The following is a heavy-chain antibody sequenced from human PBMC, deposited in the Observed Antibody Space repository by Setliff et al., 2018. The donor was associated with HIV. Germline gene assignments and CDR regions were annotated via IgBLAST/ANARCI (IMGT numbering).Heavy chain of an antibody. CDR3: ARGDGSYLDW. Sequence: SETLSLTCAVSGGSISSGNWWSWVRQPPGKRLEWIGEIYHSGITNYNPSLKSRVSMSVDTSKNQFSLKLSSVTAADTAVYYCARGDGSYLDWWGQGTLVTVSS. CDR2: IYHSGIT. J-gene: IGHJ4*02. D-gene: IGHD1-26*01. CDR1: GGSISSGNW. V-gene: IGHV4-4*02.